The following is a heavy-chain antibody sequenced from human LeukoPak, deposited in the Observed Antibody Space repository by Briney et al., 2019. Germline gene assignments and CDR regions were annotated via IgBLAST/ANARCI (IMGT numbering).Heavy chain of an antibody. Sequence: GGSLRLSCAASGFTFSSYAMHWVRQAPGKGLEWVAVISYDGSNKYYADSVKGRFTISRDNSKNTLYLQMNSLRAEDTAVYYCARGEVDYWGQGTLVTVSS. J-gene: IGHJ4*02. CDR3: ARGEVDY. CDR1: GFTFSSYA. V-gene: IGHV3-30-3*01. D-gene: IGHD3-16*01. CDR2: ISYDGSNK.